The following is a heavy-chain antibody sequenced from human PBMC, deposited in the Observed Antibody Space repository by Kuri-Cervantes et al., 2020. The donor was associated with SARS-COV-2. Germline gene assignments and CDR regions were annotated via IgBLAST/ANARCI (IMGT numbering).Heavy chain of an antibody. CDR2: IYYSGST. J-gene: IGHJ5*02. CDR3: ARGGYGDYLS. Sequence: SETLSLTCTASGGSISSYYWSWIRQPPGKGLEWIGYIYYSGSTNYNPSLKSRVTISVDMSKNQFSLKLSSVTAADTAVYYCARGGYGDYLSWGQGTLVTVSS. V-gene: IGHV4-59*01. D-gene: IGHD4-17*01. CDR1: GGSISSYY.